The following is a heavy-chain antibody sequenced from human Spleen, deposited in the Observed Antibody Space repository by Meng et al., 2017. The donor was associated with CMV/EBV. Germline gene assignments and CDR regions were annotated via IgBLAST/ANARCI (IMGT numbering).Heavy chain of an antibody. V-gene: IGHV4-34*01. CDR3: ARESSSWSFDY. J-gene: IGHJ4*02. Sequence: LTCAVYGGSFSGYYWSWIRQPPGKGLEWIGEINHSGSTNYNPSLKSRVTISVDTSKNQFSLKLSSATAADTAVYYCARESSSWSFDYWGQGTLVTVSS. CDR1: GGSFSGYY. D-gene: IGHD6-13*01. CDR2: INHSGST.